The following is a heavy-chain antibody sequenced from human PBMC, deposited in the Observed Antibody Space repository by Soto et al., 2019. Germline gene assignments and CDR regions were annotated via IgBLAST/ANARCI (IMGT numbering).Heavy chain of an antibody. J-gene: IGHJ6*02. CDR1: SGPSSSHN. Sequence: QVELQQSGPRLVKPSETLSLTCSVSSGPSSSHNWGWIRQSPGRGLEWIGYVYYTGGTSYNPSLRSPVTLSADTSTNHFSLTLSSVTAADTAGYYCVRPGSGHLRGLVDVWGQGTTVSVSS. CDR3: VRPGSGHLRGLVDV. D-gene: IGHD3-10*01. CDR2: VYYTGGT. V-gene: IGHV4-59*08.